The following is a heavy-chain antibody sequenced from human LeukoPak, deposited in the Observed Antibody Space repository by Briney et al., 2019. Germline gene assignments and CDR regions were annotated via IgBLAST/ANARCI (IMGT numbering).Heavy chain of an antibody. CDR2: INSDESIS. D-gene: IGHD3-16*01. CDR3: LYGGYFQH. V-gene: IGHV3-74*01. CDR1: GFTFSSYW. Sequence: GGSLRLSCAASGFTFSSYWMHWVRQAPNQGLMWVSRINSDESISDYADSVNGRFTISRDNAKNTLYLQMNNLRAEDTAVYFCLYGGYFQHWGQGTLVTVSS. J-gene: IGHJ1*01.